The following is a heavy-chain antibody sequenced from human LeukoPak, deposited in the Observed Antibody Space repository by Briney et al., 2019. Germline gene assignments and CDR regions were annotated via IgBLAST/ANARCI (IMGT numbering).Heavy chain of an antibody. Sequence: SETLSLTCSVSGGSVSSYYWSWIRQAAGEGLEWIGRFYISGKTDYNPSLKSRVTMSADTSRNQFSLRLTSVTAADTAVYYCARVGRDGFSWGQGTLVTVSS. J-gene: IGHJ4*02. D-gene: IGHD5-24*01. CDR2: FYISGKT. CDR3: ARVGRDGFS. CDR1: GGSVSSYY. V-gene: IGHV4-4*07.